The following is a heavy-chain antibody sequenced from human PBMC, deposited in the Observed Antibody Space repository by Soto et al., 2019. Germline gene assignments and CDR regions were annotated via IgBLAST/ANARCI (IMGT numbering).Heavy chain of an antibody. V-gene: IGHV1-69*04. J-gene: IGHJ4*02. CDR3: ARESEPATTVTTTLSPLRL. CDR1: GGTFSSYT. CDR2: IIPILGIA. Sequence: ASVKVSCKASGGTFSSYTISWVRQAPGQGLEWMGRIIPILGIANYAQKFQGRVTITADKSTSTAYMELSSLRPEDTAVYYCARESEPATTVTTTLSPLRLWGQGTLVTVSS. D-gene: IGHD4-17*01.